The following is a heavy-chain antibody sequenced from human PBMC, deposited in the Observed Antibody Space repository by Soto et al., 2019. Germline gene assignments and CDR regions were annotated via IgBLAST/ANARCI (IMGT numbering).Heavy chain of an antibody. CDR3: ARRGPGTYFDY. Sequence: GGSLRLSCAASGFTFNTYTMNWVRQAPGKGLEWVSYISGSGGSTYYADSVKGRFTISRDNSKNTLYLQMNSLRAEDTAVYYCARRGPGTYFDYWGQGTLVTVSS. V-gene: IGHV3-23*01. CDR1: GFTFNTYT. D-gene: IGHD6-13*01. CDR2: ISGSGGST. J-gene: IGHJ4*02.